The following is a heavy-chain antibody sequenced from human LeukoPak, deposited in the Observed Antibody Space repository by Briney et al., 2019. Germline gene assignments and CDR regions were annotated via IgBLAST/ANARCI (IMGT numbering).Heavy chain of an antibody. CDR3: VRDFTNIRGGGYFDN. J-gene: IGHJ4*02. CDR1: GFPFSSYV. D-gene: IGHD2/OR15-2a*01. Sequence: GGSLRLSCAASGFPFSSYVMHWVRQAPDKGLEWVAVIWFDGGKIYYADSVKGRFTISRDNSKNTLCLQMNSLRAEDTAVYHCVRDFTNIRGGGYFDNWGQGTLVTVSS. V-gene: IGHV3-33*01. CDR2: IWFDGGKI.